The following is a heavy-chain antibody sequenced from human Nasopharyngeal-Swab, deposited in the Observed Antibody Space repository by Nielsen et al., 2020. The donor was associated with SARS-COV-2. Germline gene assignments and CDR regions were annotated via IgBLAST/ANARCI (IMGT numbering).Heavy chain of an antibody. V-gene: IGHV4-4*02. CDR2: IHHSGKI. D-gene: IGHD1-1*01. J-gene: IGHJ4*02. CDR1: GGSTSSDYW. CDR3: ARGGNWQFDY. Sequence: SETLSRTCAGSGGSTSSDYWWAWVRQPPGRGLEWIGEIHHSGKINYNPSLKSRVTILVDKSKNQFSLNLSSVTAADTAVYYCARGGNWQFDYWGQGTLVTVSS.